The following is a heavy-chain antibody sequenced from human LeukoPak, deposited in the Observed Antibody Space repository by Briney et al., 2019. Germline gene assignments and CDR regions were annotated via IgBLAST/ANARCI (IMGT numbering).Heavy chain of an antibody. V-gene: IGHV3-43*02. Sequence: GGSLRLSCAASGFTFHNYAIHWVRQAPGKGLESVSLTSGDGITTYFADSVKGRFTISRDNSKSSLFLQMNSLRTEDTALYYCARDHVYGGADYWGQGTLVTVSS. CDR3: ARDHVYGGADY. D-gene: IGHD5/OR15-5a*01. CDR1: GFTFHNYA. CDR2: TSGDGITT. J-gene: IGHJ4*02.